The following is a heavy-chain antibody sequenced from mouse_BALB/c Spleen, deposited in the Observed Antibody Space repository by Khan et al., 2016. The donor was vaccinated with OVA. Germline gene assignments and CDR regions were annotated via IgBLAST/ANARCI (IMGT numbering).Heavy chain of an antibody. CDR3: ARGENWSFDY. D-gene: IGHD4-1*01. J-gene: IGHJ2*01. CDR2: ISDGGSYT. V-gene: IGHV5-4*02. Sequence: EVQLQESGGGLVKPGGSLKLSCAASGFTFSDYYMYWVRQTPEKRLEWVATISDGGSYTYYPHSVKGRFTISRDNAKNNLYLQMSSLKSEDTAMYYCARGENWSFDYWGQGTTLTVSS. CDR1: GFTFSDYY.